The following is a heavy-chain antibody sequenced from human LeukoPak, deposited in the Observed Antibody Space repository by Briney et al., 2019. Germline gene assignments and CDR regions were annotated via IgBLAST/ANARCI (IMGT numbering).Heavy chain of an antibody. CDR3: ARHPFATPFDY. J-gene: IGHJ4*02. Sequence: PGGSLRLSCAASGFTFSSYAMSWVRQPPGKGLEWIGEINHSGSTNYNPSLKSRVTISVDTSKNQFSLKLSSVTAADTAVYFCARHPFATPFDYWGPGTLVTVSS. V-gene: IGHV4-34*01. CDR1: GFTFSSYA. CDR2: INHSGST. D-gene: IGHD2-15*01.